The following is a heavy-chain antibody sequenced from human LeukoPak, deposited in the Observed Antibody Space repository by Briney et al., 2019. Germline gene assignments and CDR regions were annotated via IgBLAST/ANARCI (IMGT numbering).Heavy chain of an antibody. CDR2: VYYSGST. CDR1: GGSISSYY. Sequence: SETLSLTCTVSGGSISSYYWSWIRQPPGKGLEWIGYVYYSGSTNYNPSLKSRVTISVDTSKNQFSLKLSSVTAADTAVYYCAGHHPRNTVDFWGQGTLVTVSS. D-gene: IGHD2/OR15-2a*01. CDR3: AGHHPRNTVDF. J-gene: IGHJ4*02. V-gene: IGHV4-59*08.